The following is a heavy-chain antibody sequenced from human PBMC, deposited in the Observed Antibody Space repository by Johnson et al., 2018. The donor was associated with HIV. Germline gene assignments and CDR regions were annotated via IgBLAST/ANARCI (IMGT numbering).Heavy chain of an antibody. D-gene: IGHD3-3*01. CDR1: GFAFSNYG. CDR3: TKDGQPYYNFWSASPDVFDI. Sequence: QVHLVESGGGVVQPGGSLRLSCAASGFAFSNYGLHWVRQSPGRGLEWVAFIRYDESDKYYADSVTGRFTMSNDNSKNTVYLQMNSLRVEDTAVYYCTKDGQPYYNFWSASPDVFDIWGQGTMVSVSS. CDR2: IRYDESDK. V-gene: IGHV3-30*02. J-gene: IGHJ3*02.